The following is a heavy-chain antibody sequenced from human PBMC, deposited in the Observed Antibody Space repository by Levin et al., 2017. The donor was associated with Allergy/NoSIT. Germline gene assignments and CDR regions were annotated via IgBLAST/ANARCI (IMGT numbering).Heavy chain of an antibody. CDR1: GFSFRHSG. CDR2: VSDDGRNK. J-gene: IGHJ4*02. D-gene: IGHD3-10*01. V-gene: IGHV3-30*18. CDR3: AKENPEGRGSGTYYDY. Sequence: LSLTCAASGFSFRHSGMHWVRPAPGKGLEWVAVVSDDGRNKYYADSVKGRFTISRDNSMNTLYLQMNSLRAEDTALYYCAKENPEGRGSGTYYDYWGQGTLVTVSS.